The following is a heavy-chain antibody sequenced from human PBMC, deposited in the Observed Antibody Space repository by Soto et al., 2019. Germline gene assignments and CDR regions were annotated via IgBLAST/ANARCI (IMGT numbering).Heavy chain of an antibody. CDR2: TRGSGGST. CDR3: AKPRTAGGGGYNFFGHTENLNWFDP. V-gene: IGHV3-23*01. CDR1: GFTFSSSA. J-gene: IGHJ5*02. Sequence: QPGGSLRLSCAASGFTFSSSAMSWVRQAPGTGLEWVSLTRGSGGSTYYADSVKGRFTISRDNSKNTLYLQMNSLRAEDTAVYYCAKPRTAGGGGYNFFGHTENLNWFDPWGQGTLVTVSS. D-gene: IGHD5-12*01.